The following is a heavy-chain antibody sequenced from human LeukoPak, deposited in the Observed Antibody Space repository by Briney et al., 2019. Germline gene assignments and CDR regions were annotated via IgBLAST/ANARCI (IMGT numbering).Heavy chain of an antibody. CDR2: INPSSGGT. Sequence: GASVKVSCKASGYTFTGYYMHWVRQAPGQGLEWMGWINPSSGGTNYAQKFQGRVTMTRDTSISTAYMELSRLRSDDTAVYYCAREAVVRGEGFDYWGQRTLVTVSS. J-gene: IGHJ4*02. CDR3: AREAVVRGEGFDY. CDR1: GYTFTGYY. D-gene: IGHD3-10*01. V-gene: IGHV1-2*02.